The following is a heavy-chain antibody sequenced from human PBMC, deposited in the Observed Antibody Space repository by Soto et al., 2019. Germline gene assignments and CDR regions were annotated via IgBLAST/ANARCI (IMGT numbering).Heavy chain of an antibody. Sequence: AGGSLRLSCAASGFTFNSYAMNWVRQAPGKGLAWVSAIGTDGNTYYANSVKGRFTISRDNSRTTLYLQMNSLRVEDTALYYCARKYPGTRPFDYWGQGTLVTVSS. D-gene: IGHD2-2*01. V-gene: IGHV3-23*01. CDR2: IGTDGNT. J-gene: IGHJ4*01. CDR3: ARKYPGTRPFDY. CDR1: GFTFNSYA.